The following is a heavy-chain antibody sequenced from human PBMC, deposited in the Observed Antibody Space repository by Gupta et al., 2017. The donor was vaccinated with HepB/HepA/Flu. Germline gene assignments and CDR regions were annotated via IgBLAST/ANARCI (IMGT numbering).Heavy chain of an antibody. CDR3: ARQGSSCYYSPYYFDY. CDR2: IYYSGST. J-gene: IGHJ4*02. V-gene: IGHV4-39*01. Sequence: QLQLQESGPGLVKPSETLSLTCTVSGGSISSSSYYWGWIRQPPGKGLEWIGSIYYSGSTYYNPSLNSRVTISVDTSKNQFSLKLSSVTAADTAVYYCARQGSSCYYSPYYFDYWCQGTLVTVSS. D-gene: IGHD3-22*01. CDR1: GGSISSSSYY.